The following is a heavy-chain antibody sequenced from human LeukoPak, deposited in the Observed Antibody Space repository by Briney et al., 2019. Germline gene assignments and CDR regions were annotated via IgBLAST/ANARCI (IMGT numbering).Heavy chain of an antibody. CDR3: AKDHYYFYYMDV. CDR1: GFTFSSYG. Sequence: PGGSLRLSCAASGFTFSSYGMSWVRQAPGKGLEWVSSISDSDDYTYYADSVKGRFTISRDNSKSTVYLQMNSLRAEDTAVYYCAKDHYYFYYMDVWGKGTTVTVSS. CDR2: ISDSDDYT. J-gene: IGHJ6*03. V-gene: IGHV3-23*01.